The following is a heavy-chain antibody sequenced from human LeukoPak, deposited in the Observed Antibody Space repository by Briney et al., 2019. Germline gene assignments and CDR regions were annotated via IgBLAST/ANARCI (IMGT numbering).Heavy chain of an antibody. D-gene: IGHD2-2*03. Sequence: KASETLSLTCAVYGGSFSGYYWSWIRQPPGKGLEWIGEINHSGSTNYNPSLKSRVTISVDTSKNQSSLKLSSVTAEDTAVYYCARDYFGYCSSTSCKRIDYWGQGTLVTVSS. CDR3: ARDYFGYCSSTSCKRIDY. CDR1: GGSFSGYY. V-gene: IGHV4-34*01. CDR2: INHSGST. J-gene: IGHJ4*02.